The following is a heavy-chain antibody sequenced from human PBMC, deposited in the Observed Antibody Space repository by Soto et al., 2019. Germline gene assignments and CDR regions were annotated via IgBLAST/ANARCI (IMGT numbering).Heavy chain of an antibody. CDR1: GFTFSDYS. Sequence: QVQLVESGGGLVQPGGSLRLSCAASGFTFSDYSMSWFRQAPGKGLEWVSYISGSGSTIHDADSVKGRFTISRDNAKNSLYLQMNSLRAEDTALYYCARLGSIAAAGTPDYWGQGTLVTVSS. V-gene: IGHV3-11*01. J-gene: IGHJ4*02. CDR3: ARLGSIAAAGTPDY. D-gene: IGHD6-13*01. CDR2: ISGSGSTI.